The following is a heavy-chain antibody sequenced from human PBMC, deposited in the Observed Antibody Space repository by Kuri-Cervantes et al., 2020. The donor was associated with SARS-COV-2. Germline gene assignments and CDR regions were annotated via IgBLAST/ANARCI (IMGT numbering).Heavy chain of an antibody. D-gene: IGHD3-3*01. Sequence: GESLRLSCAAYGFTFSSYSMNWVRQAPGKGLEWASYISSSSSTIYYADSVKGRFTISRDNAKNSLYLQMNSLRAEDTAVYYCAREVTVFGAVSRGFDPWGQGTLVTVSS. V-gene: IGHV3-48*01. CDR3: AREVTVFGAVSRGFDP. J-gene: IGHJ5*02. CDR2: ISSSSSTI. CDR1: GFTFSSYS.